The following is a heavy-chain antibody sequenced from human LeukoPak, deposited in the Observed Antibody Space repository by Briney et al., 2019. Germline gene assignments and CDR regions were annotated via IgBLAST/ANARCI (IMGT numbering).Heavy chain of an antibody. J-gene: IGHJ4*02. Sequence: GGSLRLSCAASGFSFSSYNMNWVRQAPGKGLEWVSYISSSSSTIYYADSVKGRFTISRDNAKNSLYLQMNSLRAEDTAVYYCARVLHKRNYDSSDYYGYWGQGILVTVSS. CDR1: GFSFSSYN. V-gene: IGHV3-48*01. D-gene: IGHD3-22*01. CDR3: ARVLHKRNYDSSDYYGY. CDR2: ISSSSSTI.